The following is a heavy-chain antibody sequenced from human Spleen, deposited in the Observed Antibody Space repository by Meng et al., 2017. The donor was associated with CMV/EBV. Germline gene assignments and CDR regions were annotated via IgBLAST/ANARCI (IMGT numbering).Heavy chain of an antibody. Sequence: GESLKISCEASGFTFSSFEMSWVRQAPGKGLEWVSYISSSGSSIYYTDSVKGRFTISRDNAKNSLYLQMNSLRAEDTALYYCASFKSGYLDVWGQGTTVTVSS. V-gene: IGHV3-48*03. CDR3: ASFKSGYLDV. CDR1: GFTFSSFE. D-gene: IGHD3-10*01. J-gene: IGHJ6*02. CDR2: ISSSGSSI.